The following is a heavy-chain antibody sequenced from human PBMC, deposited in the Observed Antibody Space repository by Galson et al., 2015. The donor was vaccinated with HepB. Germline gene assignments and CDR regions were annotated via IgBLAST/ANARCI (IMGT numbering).Heavy chain of an antibody. CDR1: GYTFTTYA. Sequence: SVKVSCKASGYTFTTYAMHWVRQAPGQSLEWMGWINADKGDTKYSQKFQDRVTFTLDTSASTAYMELSSLTSEDTAVYYCARDQVLGRGWFGWFDPWGQGTLVTVAS. V-gene: IGHV1-3*01. J-gene: IGHJ5*02. CDR2: INADKGDT. CDR3: ARDQVLGRGWFGWFDP. D-gene: IGHD6-19*01.